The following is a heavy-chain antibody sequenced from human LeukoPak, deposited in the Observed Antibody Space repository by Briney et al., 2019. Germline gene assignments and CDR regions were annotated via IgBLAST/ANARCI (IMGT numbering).Heavy chain of an antibody. CDR1: GYSISSGYY. Sequence: SGTLSLTCAVSGYSISSGYYWGWIRQPPGKGLEWIGSIYHSGSTYYNPSLKSRVTISVDTSKNQFSLKLSSVTAADTAVYYCARDPGRYFDWLLIPDAFDIWGQGTMVTVSS. J-gene: IGHJ3*02. V-gene: IGHV4-38-2*02. CDR3: ARDPGRYFDWLLIPDAFDI. CDR2: IYHSGST. D-gene: IGHD3-9*01.